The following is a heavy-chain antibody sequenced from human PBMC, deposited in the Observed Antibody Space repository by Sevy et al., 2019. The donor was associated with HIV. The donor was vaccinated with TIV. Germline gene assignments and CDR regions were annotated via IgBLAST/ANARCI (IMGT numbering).Heavy chain of an antibody. CDR3: ARASEAGWRWGGWSDP. CDR1: GFSFSTYW. J-gene: IGHJ5*02. V-gene: IGHV3-7*01. D-gene: IGHD6-19*01. Sequence: GGSLRLSCAASGFSFSTYWMNWVRQAPGKGLERVAGIKHDVTEKYYGDSVKGRFTISRDNAKNSLYLQMNSLRDEDTAVYYCARASEAGWRWGGWSDPWGQGTLVTVSS. CDR2: IKHDVTEK.